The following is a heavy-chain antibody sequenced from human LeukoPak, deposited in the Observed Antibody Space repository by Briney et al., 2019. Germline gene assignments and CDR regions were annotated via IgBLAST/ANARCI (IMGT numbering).Heavy chain of an antibody. CDR1: GGSISSSNYH. CDR3: ARLTVGATAVDC. Sequence: SETLSLTCTVSGGSISSSNYHWGWIRQPQGRGVEWIGTIYYSGTTYYNPSLKSRVTISVGTSKNQFSLKLSSMTAADTAVYYCARLTVGATAVDCWGQGTLVTVSS. V-gene: IGHV4-39*01. D-gene: IGHD1-26*01. J-gene: IGHJ4*02. CDR2: IYYSGTT.